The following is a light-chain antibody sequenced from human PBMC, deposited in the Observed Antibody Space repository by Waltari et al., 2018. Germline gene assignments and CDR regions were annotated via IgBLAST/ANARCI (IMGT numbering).Light chain of an antibody. CDR3: CSYAGSYTWV. Sequence: SALPHPRSVSGSPGQSVTISCTGTTNDLGSYNYVSWYQHNPGQAPKLIILDVTKRPSGLPGRSSGTKAAYTASLTSSGLRAEDEAEYYGCSYAGSYTWVFGGGTKLTVV. CDR1: TNDLGSYNY. CDR2: DVT. V-gene: IGLV2-11*01. J-gene: IGLJ3*02.